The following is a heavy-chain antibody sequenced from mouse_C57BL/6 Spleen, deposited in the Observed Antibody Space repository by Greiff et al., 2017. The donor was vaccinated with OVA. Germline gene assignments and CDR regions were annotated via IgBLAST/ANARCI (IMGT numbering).Heavy chain of an antibody. CDR1: GYTFTSYW. D-gene: IGHD1-1*01. CDR3: ARSGTTVVAYYYARDY. CDR2: IDPNSGGT. J-gene: IGHJ4*01. Sequence: QVHVKQPGAELLKPGASVKLSCKASGYTFTSYWMHWVKQRPGRGLEWIGRIDPNSGGTKYNEKFKSKATLTVDKPSSTAYMQLSSLTSEDSAVYYCARSGTTVVAYYYARDYWGQGTSVTVSS. V-gene: IGHV1-72*01.